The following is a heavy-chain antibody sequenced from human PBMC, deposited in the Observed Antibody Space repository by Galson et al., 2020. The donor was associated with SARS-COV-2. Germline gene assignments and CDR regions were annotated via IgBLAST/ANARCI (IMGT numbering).Heavy chain of an antibody. CDR3: VREVESSPRE. V-gene: IGHV4-39*01. D-gene: IGHD2-2*01. CDR1: GASLSSTSHH. CDR2: IYYTGTS. J-gene: IGHJ4*02. Sequence: SETLSLTCTVSGASLSSTSHHWVWIRQPPGKGLEWIASIYYTGTSYYRPSLKSRVAISIDTSNNQFFLNSNSVTAADTAVYFCVREVESSPREWGPGILVTVSS.